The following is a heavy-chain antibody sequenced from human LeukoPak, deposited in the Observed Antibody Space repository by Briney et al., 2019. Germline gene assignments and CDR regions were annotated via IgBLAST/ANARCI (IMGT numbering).Heavy chain of an antibody. CDR2: ISSSSSYI. CDR3: VRDSSGYYGGGLFDY. D-gene: IGHD3-22*01. V-gene: IGHV3-21*01. J-gene: IGHJ4*02. Sequence: RGSLRLSCAASGFTFSSYSMNWVRQAPGKGLEWVSSISSSSSYIYYADSVKGRFTISRDNAKNSLYLQMNSLRAEDTAVYYCVRDSSGYYGGGLFDYWGQGTLVTVSS. CDR1: GFTFSSYS.